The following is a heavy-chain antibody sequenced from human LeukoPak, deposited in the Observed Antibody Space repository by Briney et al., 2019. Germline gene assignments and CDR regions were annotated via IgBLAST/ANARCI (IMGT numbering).Heavy chain of an antibody. Sequence: SETLSLXCAVYGGSFSGYYWSWIRQPPGKGLEWIGEINHSGSTNYNPSLRSRVTISVDTSKNQFSLKLSSVTAADTAVYYCARGRCYDFWSGYYSGYYFDYWGQGTLVTVSS. CDR1: GGSFSGYY. J-gene: IGHJ4*02. CDR2: INHSGST. D-gene: IGHD3-3*01. CDR3: ARGRCYDFWSGYYSGYYFDY. V-gene: IGHV4-34*01.